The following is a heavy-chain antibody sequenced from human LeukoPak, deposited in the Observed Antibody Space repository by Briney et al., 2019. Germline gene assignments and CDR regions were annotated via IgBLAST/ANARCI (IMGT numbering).Heavy chain of an antibody. D-gene: IGHD3-22*01. CDR3: ARYYYDSSGYPFYYYYYGMDV. CDR1: GGTFSSYA. Sequence: GASVKVFCKASGGTFSSYAISWVRQAPGQGLEWMGGIIPIFGTANYAQKFQGRVTITADESTSTAYMELSSLRSEDTAVYYCARYYYDSSGYPFYYYYYGMDVWGQGTTVTVS. J-gene: IGHJ6*02. CDR2: IIPIFGTA. V-gene: IGHV1-69*13.